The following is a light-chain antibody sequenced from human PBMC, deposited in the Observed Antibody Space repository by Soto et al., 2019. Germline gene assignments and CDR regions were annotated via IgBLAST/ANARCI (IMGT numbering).Light chain of an antibody. J-gene: IGLJ2*01. Sequence: QSVLTQSPSASASLGASVKLTCTLSSGHSSYSIAWHQQQPDKGPRFLMKLNSDGSHSKGDGIPDRFSGSSSGAERYLTISSLQSEDEADYFCQTWGTGIAVFGGGTKLTVL. CDR2: LNSDGSH. V-gene: IGLV4-69*01. CDR1: SGHSSYS. CDR3: QTWGTGIAV.